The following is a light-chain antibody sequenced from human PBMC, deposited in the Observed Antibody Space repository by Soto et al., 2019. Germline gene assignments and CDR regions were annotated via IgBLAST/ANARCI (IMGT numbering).Light chain of an antibody. J-gene: IGLJ2*01. CDR3: GTWDGSLSAGV. CDR2: EDS. Sequence: QSALTQPPSVSAAPGQKVTISCSGSSSNIGNNYVSWYQQLPGTAPKLLIYEDSNRPSGIPDRFSGSKSGTSATLGITGLQTGDEADYYCGTWDGSLSAGVFGGGTKLTVL. V-gene: IGLV1-51*02. CDR1: SSNIGNNY.